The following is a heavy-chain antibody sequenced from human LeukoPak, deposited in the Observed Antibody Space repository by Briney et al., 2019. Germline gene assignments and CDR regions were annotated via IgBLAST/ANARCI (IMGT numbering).Heavy chain of an antibody. J-gene: IGHJ6*02. Sequence: SETLSLTCAVYGGSFSGYYWSWTRQPPGKGLEWIGEINHSGSTNYNPSLKSRVTISVDTSKNQFSLKLSSVTAADTAVYYCARGRDTAMVHYYYYYGMDVWGQGTTVTVSS. CDR1: GGSFSGYY. CDR2: INHSGST. D-gene: IGHD5-18*01. V-gene: IGHV4-34*01. CDR3: ARGRDTAMVHYYYYYGMDV.